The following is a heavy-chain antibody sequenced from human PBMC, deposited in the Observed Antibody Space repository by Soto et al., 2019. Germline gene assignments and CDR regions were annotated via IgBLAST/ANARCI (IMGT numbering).Heavy chain of an antibody. J-gene: IGHJ4*02. D-gene: IGHD3-10*01. Sequence: QMQLVQSGAEVKERGSSVKISCKTSGGTFNTYALTWVRQAPGQGLEWIGGIIPIFGIKNVAQRFQGRVTINADASLTSAYMEMTSLRSDETAVYYRAKEAGDHWGQGTLVIVSS. CDR1: GGTFNTYA. CDR2: IIPIFGIK. CDR3: AKEAGDH. V-gene: IGHV1-69*01.